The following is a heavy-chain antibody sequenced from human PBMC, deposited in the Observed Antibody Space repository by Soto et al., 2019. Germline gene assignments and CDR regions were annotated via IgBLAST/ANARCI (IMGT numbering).Heavy chain of an antibody. V-gene: IGHV3-30-3*01. CDR1: GFTFSSYA. Sequence: QVQLVESGGGVVQPGRSLRLSCAASGFTFSSYAMHWVRQAPGKGLEWVAVISYDGSNKYYADSAKGRFTISRDNSKNTLYLQMNSLRAEDTAVYYCARDLNDYVCDYWGQGTLVTVSS. CDR3: ARDLNDYVCDY. D-gene: IGHD4-17*01. J-gene: IGHJ4*02. CDR2: ISYDGSNK.